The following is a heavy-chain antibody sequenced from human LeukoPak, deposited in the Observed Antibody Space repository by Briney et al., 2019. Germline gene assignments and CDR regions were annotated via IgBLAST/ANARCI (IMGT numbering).Heavy chain of an antibody. CDR2: INHSGST. Sequence: SETLSLTCAVYGGSFSGYYWSWIRQPPGKGLEWIGEINHSGSTTYNPSLKSRVTISIDTSKNQLSLKLSSVTAADTAVYYCARAVWWYFNLWGRGTLVTVSS. CDR1: GGSFSGYY. CDR3: ARAVWWYFNL. V-gene: IGHV4-34*01. D-gene: IGHD2-21*01. J-gene: IGHJ2*01.